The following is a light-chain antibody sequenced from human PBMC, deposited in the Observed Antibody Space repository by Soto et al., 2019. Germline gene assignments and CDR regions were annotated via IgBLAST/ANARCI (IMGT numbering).Light chain of an antibody. CDR3: QQYGSSPPYT. V-gene: IGKV3-20*01. CDR1: QSVSSSY. Sequence: EIVLTQSPGTLSLSPGERATLSCRASQSVSSSYLAWYQQKPGQAPRLLIYGASIRATGIPDRFSGSGSGTDFTLTISRLEPEDVAVYYCQQYGSSPPYTFGQGTKLEIK. J-gene: IGKJ2*01. CDR2: GAS.